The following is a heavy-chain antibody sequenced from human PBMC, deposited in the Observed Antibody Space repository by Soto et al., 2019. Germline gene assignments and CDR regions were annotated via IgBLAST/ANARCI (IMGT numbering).Heavy chain of an antibody. CDR3: AKDLLQSPSYSSGWSCNVPGGY. D-gene: IGHD6-19*01. J-gene: IGHJ4*02. V-gene: IGHV3-23*01. Sequence: RVSWAAVWCNCGGFAGSRVLQEPGKEMKWVSAISGSGGSTYYADSVKGQFTISRDNSKNTLYLQMNSLRAEDTAVYYCAKDLLQSPSYSSGWSCNVPGGYWGQGPLGTVSS. CDR2: ISGSGGST. CDR1: WCNCGGFA.